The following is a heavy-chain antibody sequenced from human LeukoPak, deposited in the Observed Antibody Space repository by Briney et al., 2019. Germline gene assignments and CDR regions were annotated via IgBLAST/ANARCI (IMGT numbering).Heavy chain of an antibody. Sequence: SQTLSLTCTVSGGSISSGSYYWSWIRQPAGKGLEWIGRIYTSGSTNYNPSLKSRVTISVDTSKNQFSLKLSSVTAADTAVYYCARAPGVVVPAATFFYYYYMDVWGKGTTVTVSS. CDR3: ARAPGVVVPAATFFYYYYMDV. CDR1: GGSISSGSYY. J-gene: IGHJ6*03. CDR2: IYTSGST. D-gene: IGHD2-2*01. V-gene: IGHV4-61*02.